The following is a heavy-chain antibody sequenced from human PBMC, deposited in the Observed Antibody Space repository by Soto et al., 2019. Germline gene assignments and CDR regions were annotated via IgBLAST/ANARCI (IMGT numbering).Heavy chain of an antibody. Sequence: TLSLTCSVSGGSISSSSYYWAWIRQPPGKGLEWIGSIYYTGSTYYNPSLKSRVTLSVDTSKNQFSLRLGSVTAAETAVYYCASKIASAALGWFDPWGQGTLVTVSS. V-gene: IGHV4-39*01. J-gene: IGHJ5*02. CDR1: GGSISSSSYY. CDR3: ASKIASAALGWFDP. D-gene: IGHD6-13*01. CDR2: IYYTGST.